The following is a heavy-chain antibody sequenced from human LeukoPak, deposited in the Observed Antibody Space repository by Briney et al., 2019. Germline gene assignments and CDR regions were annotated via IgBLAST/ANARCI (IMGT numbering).Heavy chain of an antibody. CDR3: VKDFGGNSDS. J-gene: IGHJ4*02. CDR1: RFNVNDYW. D-gene: IGHD4-23*01. Sequence: PGGSLRLSCAASRFNVNDYWMHWVRQAPGKGLAWVSRINEDGRVTSDAGSVRGRFTIFRDSVENTLHLEMNSLRAEDTAVYYCVKDFGGNSDSWGQGTLVTVSS. CDR2: INEDGRVT. V-gene: IGHV3-74*01.